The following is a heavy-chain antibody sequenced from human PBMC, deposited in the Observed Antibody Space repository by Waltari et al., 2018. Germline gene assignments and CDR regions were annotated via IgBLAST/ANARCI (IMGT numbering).Heavy chain of an antibody. CDR3: AKDYDFWSANWFDP. CDR1: GFTFSRYA. J-gene: IGHJ5*02. Sequence: QLSQSGGGFVEPGGSLRLSCEASGFTFSRYAMNWVRQTPGKGLEWVSGITGSGENTTYADVVKGRFTISRDNVKTTLYLEMNSLRVEDTAIYYCAKDYDFWSANWFDPWGQGTQVTVSS. CDR2: ITGSGENT. D-gene: IGHD3-3*01. V-gene: IGHV3-23*01.